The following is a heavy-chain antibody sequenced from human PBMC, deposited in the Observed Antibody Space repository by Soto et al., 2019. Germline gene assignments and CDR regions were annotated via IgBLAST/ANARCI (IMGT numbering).Heavy chain of an antibody. CDR3: AKDEDYNDSSGSYAN. V-gene: IGHV3-23*01. D-gene: IGHD3-22*01. J-gene: IGHJ4*02. Sequence: GGSLRLSCAASGFTFSNYAMTWVRQAPGSGLEWVSAISGSGGSTYYAESVKGRFTISRDNSKTTRYLQMNSLRAEDTAVYYCAKDEDYNDSSGSYANWGPGTRGTVSS. CDR1: GFTFSNYA. CDR2: ISGSGGST.